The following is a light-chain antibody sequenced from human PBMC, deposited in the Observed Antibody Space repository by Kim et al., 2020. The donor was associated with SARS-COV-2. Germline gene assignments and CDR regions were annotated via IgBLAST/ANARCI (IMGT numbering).Light chain of an antibody. V-gene: IGKV3D-20*01. J-gene: IGKJ4*01. CDR2: DAS. CDR3: QQYGTSPLT. CDR1: RFVTAGY. Sequence: PGELAPLACGASRFVTAGYLAWDQQKPGPAPRLLIHDASSRATGIPDRFSGSGSGTDFTLTISRLEPEDFAVYYCQQYGTSPLTFGGGTKVDIK.